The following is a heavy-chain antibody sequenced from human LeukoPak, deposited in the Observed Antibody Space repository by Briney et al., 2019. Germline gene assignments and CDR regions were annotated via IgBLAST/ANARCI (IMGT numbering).Heavy chain of an antibody. V-gene: IGHV1-46*01. CDR2: INPSGGST. Sequence: ASVKVSCKASGYTLSSYYMHWVRQAPGQGLEWMGRINPSGGSTRYAQRFRDRVTLTRDTSTSIVYMEMSRLTSEDTAVYYCAREQYSSSFDWGQETLVTVSS. D-gene: IGHD6-6*01. CDR3: AREQYSSSFD. CDR1: GYTLSSYY. J-gene: IGHJ4*02.